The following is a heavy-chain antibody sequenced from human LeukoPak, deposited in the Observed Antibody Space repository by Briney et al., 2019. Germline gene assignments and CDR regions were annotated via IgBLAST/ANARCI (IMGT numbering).Heavy chain of an antibody. D-gene: IGHD3-22*01. J-gene: IGHJ5*02. Sequence: SETLSLTCTVSGGSISSSRYYWGWIRQPPGKGLEWIGSIYYSGSTYYNPSLKSRVTISVDTSKNQFSLKLSSVTAADTAVYYCARHSHTSGYYPWGQGTLVTVSS. CDR3: ARHSHTSGYYP. V-gene: IGHV4-39*01. CDR2: IYYSGST. CDR1: GGSISSSRYY.